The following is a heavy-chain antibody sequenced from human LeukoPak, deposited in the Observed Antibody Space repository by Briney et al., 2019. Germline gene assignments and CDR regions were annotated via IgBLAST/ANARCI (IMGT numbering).Heavy chain of an antibody. D-gene: IGHD3-22*01. J-gene: IGHJ3*02. Sequence: PSETLSLTCTVSGGSVSSGSYYWSWIRQPPRKGLEWIGYIYYSGSTNYNPSLKSRVTISVDTSKNQFSLKLSSVTAADTAVYYCARMDRYYYDSSGLIWAFDIWGQGTMVTVSS. CDR3: ARMDRYYYDSSGLIWAFDI. V-gene: IGHV4-61*01. CDR2: IYYSGST. CDR1: GGSVSSGSYY.